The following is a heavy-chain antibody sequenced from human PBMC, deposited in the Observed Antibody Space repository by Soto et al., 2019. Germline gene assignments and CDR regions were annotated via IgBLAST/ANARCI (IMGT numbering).Heavy chain of an antibody. V-gene: IGHV4-34*10. J-gene: IGHJ4*02. CDR3: ASYRGALYFES. CDR1: GGSFSANH. CDR2: ITLGGST. D-gene: IGHD3-16*01. Sequence: SETLSLTCAISGGSFSANHWSWIRQSPGQGLEWIGEITLGGSTNYSPSLKSRVSISVDEGKKQFSLEMTSVTAADTAVYYCASYRGALYFESWGPGILVTVSS.